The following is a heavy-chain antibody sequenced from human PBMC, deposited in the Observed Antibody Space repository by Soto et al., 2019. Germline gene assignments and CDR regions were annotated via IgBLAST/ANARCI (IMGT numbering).Heavy chain of an antibody. CDR3: GRDLTSNANCIDP. Sequence: SSETLSLTCIVSGDYIHFGGYCWTWIRQRPGKGLEWMGYIYYTGKTYYNPSLESRLTMSVDRSKNQFSLRLTSVAAADTAVYFCGRDLTSNANCIDPWGQGTLVTVSS. V-gene: IGHV4-30-4*01. CDR2: IYYTGKT. D-gene: IGHD2-2*01. J-gene: IGHJ5*02. CDR1: GDYIHFGGYC.